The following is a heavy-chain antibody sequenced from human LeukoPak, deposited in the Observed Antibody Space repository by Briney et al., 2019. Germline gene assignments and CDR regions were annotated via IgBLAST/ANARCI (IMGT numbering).Heavy chain of an antibody. V-gene: IGHV3-11*04. D-gene: IGHD2-21*02. J-gene: IGHJ4*02. Sequence: PGGSLRLSCAASGFTFSDYYMSWIRQAPGKGLEWVSYVSSSGTTIHYADSVKGRFTISRDNAKNSLYLQMNSLRAEDTAVYYCARDPSLGDPFDYWGQGTLVTVSS. CDR2: VSSSGTTI. CDR3: ARDPSLGDPFDY. CDR1: GFTFSDYY.